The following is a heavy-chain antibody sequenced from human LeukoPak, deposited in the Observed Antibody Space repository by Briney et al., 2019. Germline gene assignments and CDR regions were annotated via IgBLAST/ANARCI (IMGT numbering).Heavy chain of an antibody. D-gene: IGHD2-21*01. CDR2: INPNSGGT. J-gene: IGHJ4*02. CDR1: GYTFTGYY. CDR3: ARSARWRYGPGFVGNY. Sequence: GASVKVSCKASGYTFTGYYIHWVRQAPGQGLEWMGWINPNSGGTNYAQKFQGRVTMTRDTSISTAYMELSRLRSDDTAVYYCARSARWRYGPGFVGNYWGQGTLVTVSS. V-gene: IGHV1-2*02.